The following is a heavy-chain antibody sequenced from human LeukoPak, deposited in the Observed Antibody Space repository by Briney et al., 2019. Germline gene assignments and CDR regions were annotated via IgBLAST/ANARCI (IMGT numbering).Heavy chain of an antibody. CDR1: GDSVSSNSAA. V-gene: IGHV6-1*01. CDR2: TYYRSKWYN. Sequence: SQTLSLTCAISGDSVSSNSAAWNWIRQSPSRGLEWLGRTYYRSKWYNAYTLSVRSRITINPDTSKNQFSLQLNSVTPEDTAMYFCARSSGWLDYWGQGTLVTVSS. CDR3: ARSSGWLDY. J-gene: IGHJ4*02. D-gene: IGHD6-19*01.